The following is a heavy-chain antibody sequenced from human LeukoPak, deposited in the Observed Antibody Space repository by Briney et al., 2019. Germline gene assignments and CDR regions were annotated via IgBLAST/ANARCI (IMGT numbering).Heavy chain of an antibody. V-gene: IGHV4-34*01. CDR2: INHSGRT. CDR3: ARISSGLDA. J-gene: IGHJ5*02. Sequence: SETLFLTCTIYGGAFSDYYGTWIRQPPGKWLEWIGEINHSGRTNYNASLRSRVTISIDTSMKHFSLKLSSVTAADSAVYYCARISSGLDAWGQGTLVTVSS. CDR1: GGAFSDYY. D-gene: IGHD3-22*01.